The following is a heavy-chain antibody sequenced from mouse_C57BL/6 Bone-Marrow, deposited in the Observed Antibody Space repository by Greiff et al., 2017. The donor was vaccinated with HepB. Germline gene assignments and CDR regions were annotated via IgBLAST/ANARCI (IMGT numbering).Heavy chain of an antibody. CDR1: GYTFTSYW. D-gene: IGHD1-1*01. J-gene: IGHJ1*03. Sequence: VKLQQSGAELVKPGASVKMSCKASGYTFTSYWITWVKQRPGQGLEWIGDIYPGSGSTNYNEKFKCKATLTVDTSSSTAYMQLSSLTSEDCAVYYWARGPVGEWELDLWGTGTTVTVSA. CDR3: ARGPVGEWELDL. CDR2: IYPGSGST. V-gene: IGHV1-55*01.